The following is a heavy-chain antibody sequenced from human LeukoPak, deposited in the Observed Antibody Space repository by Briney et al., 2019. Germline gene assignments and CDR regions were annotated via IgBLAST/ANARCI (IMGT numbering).Heavy chain of an antibody. CDR3: ATLDTPIVVVPSDY. J-gene: IGHJ4*02. CDR1: GFTVSSNY. D-gene: IGHD2-2*01. Sequence: GSLRLSCAASGFTVSSNYMSWVRQAPGKGLEWVSVIYSGGSTYYADSVKGRFTISRDNSKNTLYLQMNSLRAEDTAVYYCATLDTPIVVVPSDYWGQGTLVTVSS. V-gene: IGHV3-53*01. CDR2: IYSGGST.